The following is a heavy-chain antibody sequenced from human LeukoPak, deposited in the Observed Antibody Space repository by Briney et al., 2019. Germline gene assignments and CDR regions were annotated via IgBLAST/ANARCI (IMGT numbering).Heavy chain of an antibody. CDR1: GGSFSGYY. V-gene: IGHV4-34*01. J-gene: IGHJ4*02. CDR3: ARYLAYCGGDCWYFDY. CDR2: INHSGST. Sequence: SETLSLTCAVYGGSFSGYYWSWIRQPPGKGLEWIGEINHSGSTNYNPSLKSRVTISVDTSKNQFSLKLSSVTAADTAVYYCARYLAYCGGDCWYFDYWGQGALVTVSS. D-gene: IGHD2-21*02.